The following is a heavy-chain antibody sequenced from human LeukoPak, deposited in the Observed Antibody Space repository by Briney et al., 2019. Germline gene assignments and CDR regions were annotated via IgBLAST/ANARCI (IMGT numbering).Heavy chain of an antibody. CDR3: ARAVSQLERLWGINYYYYMDV. J-gene: IGHJ6*03. D-gene: IGHD1-1*01. CDR2: IIPIFGTA. Sequence: ASVKVSCKASGGAFSSYAISWVRQAPGQGLEWMGGIIPIFGTANYAQKFQGRVTITTDESTSTAYMELSSLRSEDTAVYYCARAVSQLERLWGINYYYYMDVWGKGTTVTVSS. CDR1: GGAFSSYA. V-gene: IGHV1-69*05.